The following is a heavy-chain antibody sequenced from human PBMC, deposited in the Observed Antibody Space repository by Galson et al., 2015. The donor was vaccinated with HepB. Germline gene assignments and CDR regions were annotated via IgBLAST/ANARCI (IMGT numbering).Heavy chain of an antibody. Sequence: ETLSLTCTVSGGSITNNDDYWGWIRQPPGKGLEWIASINYSGNTFYNPSLKSRATITVDTSKNQFSLKLSSVTAADTAEFYCGRRAVFYDSSGSKVYVSDIWGQGTMVTVSS. CDR1: GGSITNNDDY. J-gene: IGHJ3*02. D-gene: IGHD3-22*01. CDR2: INYSGNT. CDR3: GRRAVFYDSSGSKVYVSDI. V-gene: IGHV4-39*01.